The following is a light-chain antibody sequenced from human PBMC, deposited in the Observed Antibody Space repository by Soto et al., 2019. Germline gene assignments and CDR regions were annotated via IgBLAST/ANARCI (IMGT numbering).Light chain of an antibody. CDR1: SSNTGKNY. J-gene: IGLJ2*01. V-gene: IGLV1-51*01. CDR2: DNS. Sequence: QSVLTQPPSVSAAPGQKVTISCSGSSSNTGKNYVSWYQHLPGTAPKLLIYDNSKRPSGIPDRFSGSKSGTSATLGITGLQTGDEADYYCGTWDSSLSAGVFGGGTQLTVL. CDR3: GTWDSSLSAGV.